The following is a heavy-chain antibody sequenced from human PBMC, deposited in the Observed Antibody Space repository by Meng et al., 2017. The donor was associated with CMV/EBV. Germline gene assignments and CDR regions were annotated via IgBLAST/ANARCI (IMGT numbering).Heavy chain of an antibody. CDR2: ISSSGSTI. V-gene: IGHV3-48*03. D-gene: IGHD3-3*01. J-gene: IGHJ4*02. Sequence: GESLKISCAASGFTFSSYEMNWVRQAPGKGLEWVSYISSSGSTIYYADSVKGRFTISRDNAKNSLYLQMNSLRAEDTAVYYCARGALGIFGVVIIRSYFDYWGQGTLVTVSS. CDR3: ARGALGIFGVVIIRSYFDY. CDR1: GFTFSSYE.